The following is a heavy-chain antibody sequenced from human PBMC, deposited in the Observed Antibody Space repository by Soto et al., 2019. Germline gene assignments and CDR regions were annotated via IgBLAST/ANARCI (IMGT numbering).Heavy chain of an antibody. CDR1: GGSISSSSYY. V-gene: IGHV4-39*01. J-gene: IGHJ4*02. D-gene: IGHD3-10*01. CDR3: ARLLDYGSGSLH. CDR2: IYYSGST. Sequence: SETLSLTCTVSGGSISSSSYYWGWIRQPPGKGLEWIGSIYYSGSTYYNPSLKSRVTISVDTSKNQFSLKLSSVTAADTAVYYCARLLDYGSGSLHWGQGTLVTVSS.